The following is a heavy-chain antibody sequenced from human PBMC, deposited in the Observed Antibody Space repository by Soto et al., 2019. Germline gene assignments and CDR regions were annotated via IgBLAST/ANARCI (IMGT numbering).Heavy chain of an antibody. V-gene: IGHV3-30*18. D-gene: IGHD4-17*01. J-gene: IGHJ4*02. CDR3: AKRGREQNGDPIDY. CDR1: GFTFSSYG. CDR2: ISYDGSNK. Sequence: QVQLVESGGGVVQPGRSLRLSCAASGFTFSSYGMHWVRQAPGKGLEWVAVISYDGSNKYYADSVKGRFTISRDNSKNTLYRQMNSLRAEDTAVYYCAKRGREQNGDPIDYWGQGTLVTVSS.